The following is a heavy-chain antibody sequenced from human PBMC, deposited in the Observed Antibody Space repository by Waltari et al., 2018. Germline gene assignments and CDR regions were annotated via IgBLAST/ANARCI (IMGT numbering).Heavy chain of an antibody. CDR1: GYTFTDYY. D-gene: IGHD5-18*01. J-gene: IGHJ4*02. V-gene: IGHV1-69-2*01. Sequence: EVQLVQSGAEVKKPGATVKISCKASGYTFTDYYMHWVQQAPGKGLEWMGRVDPEDGETIYAEKFQGRVTITADTSTDTAYMELSSLRSEDTAVYYCATINTDRDTAMVMDFDYWGQGTLVTVSS. CDR3: ATINTDRDTAMVMDFDY. CDR2: VDPEDGET.